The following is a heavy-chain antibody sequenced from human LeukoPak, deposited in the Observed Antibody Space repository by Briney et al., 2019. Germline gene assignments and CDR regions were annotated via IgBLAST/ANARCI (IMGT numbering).Heavy chain of an antibody. D-gene: IGHD2-21*02. V-gene: IGHV3-21*01. J-gene: IGHJ4*02. CDR1: GFTFSSYS. CDR2: ISSSSTYI. Sequence: GGSLRLSCAASGFTFSSYSVNWVRQAPGKGLEWVSSISSSSTYIYYADSVKGRFTISRDNARNSLYLQMNSLRAEDTAVYYCARGGDNDYWGQGTLVTVSS. CDR3: ARGGDNDY.